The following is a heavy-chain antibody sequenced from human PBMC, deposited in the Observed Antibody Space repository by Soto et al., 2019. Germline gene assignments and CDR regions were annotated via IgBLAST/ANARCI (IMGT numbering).Heavy chain of an antibody. D-gene: IGHD2-15*01. CDR2: ISTYNGNR. J-gene: IGHJ4*02. Sequence: QVQLVQSGAEVKKPGASVKVSCEGSSDTFTTFGISWVRQAPGERLEWMGWISTYNGNRKYAQMFQGRLTMTTDPSTSTAYMELRSLTSDYTAVYYCGREDCRGVSCYGVDYWGQGTLVTVSS. V-gene: IGHV1-18*01. CDR3: GREDCRGVSCYGVDY. CDR1: SDTFTTFG.